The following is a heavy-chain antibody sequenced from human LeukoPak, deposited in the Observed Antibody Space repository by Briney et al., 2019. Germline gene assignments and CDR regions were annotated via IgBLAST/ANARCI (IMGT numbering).Heavy chain of an antibody. D-gene: IGHD3-22*01. CDR1: GFTFSSYA. J-gene: IGHJ6*03. Sequence: PGRSLRLSCAASGFTFSSYAMHWVRQAPGKGVEGVAVISYDGSNKYYADSVKGRFTISRDNSKNTLYLQMNSLRAEDTAVYYCARAPTMIVVPGYYYMDVWGKGTTVTVSS. CDR2: ISYDGSNK. V-gene: IGHV3-30-3*01. CDR3: ARAPTMIVVPGYYYMDV.